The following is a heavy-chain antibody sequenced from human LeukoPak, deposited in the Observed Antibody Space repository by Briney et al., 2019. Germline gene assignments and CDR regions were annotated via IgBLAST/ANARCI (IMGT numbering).Heavy chain of an antibody. J-gene: IGHJ4*02. CDR3: VQVGSPSYYNTFDN. CDR2: ILYRVST. D-gene: IGHD3-10*01. CDR1: GDSISSSIYY. V-gene: IGHV4-39*01. Sequence: SETLSLTCTVPGDSISSSIYYWGWVRQPPRKGLEWLGRILYRVSTHYNPAPRSRVSVSVDTSKNQFSLMVNTVTDADTAVYYCVQVGSPSYYNTFDNWGQGTLVTVSS.